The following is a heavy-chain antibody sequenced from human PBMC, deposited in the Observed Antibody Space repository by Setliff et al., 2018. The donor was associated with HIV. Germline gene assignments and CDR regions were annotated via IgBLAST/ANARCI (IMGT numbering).Heavy chain of an antibody. V-gene: IGHV4-38-2*02. CDR2: MYDGGTP. CDR1: GYSITSGYY. J-gene: IGHJ4*02. Sequence: TSETLSLTCAVPGYSITSGYYWGWIRQPPGKGLEWIGNMYDGGTPHYNPSLKSRVTVSLDTSRNQFSLRLTSVTAADTAVYFCAREPDYWSQGTLVTVSS. CDR3: AREPDY.